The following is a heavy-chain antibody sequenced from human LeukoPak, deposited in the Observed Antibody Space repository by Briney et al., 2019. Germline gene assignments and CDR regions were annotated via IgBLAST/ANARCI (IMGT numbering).Heavy chain of an antibody. V-gene: IGHV1-8*03. CDR1: GYTFTSYD. Sequence: ASVKVSCKASGYTFTSYDINWVRQATGQGLEWMGWMNPNSGSTGYAQKFQGRVTITRNTSISTAYMELSGLRSENTAVYYCARGRSTGYPYYFEYWGQGTLVTVSS. CDR2: MNPNSGST. CDR3: ARGRSTGYPYYFEY. D-gene: IGHD5-12*01. J-gene: IGHJ4*02.